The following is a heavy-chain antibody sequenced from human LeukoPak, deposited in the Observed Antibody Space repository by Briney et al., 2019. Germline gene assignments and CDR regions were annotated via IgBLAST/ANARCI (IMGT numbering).Heavy chain of an antibody. V-gene: IGHV1-18*01. CDR2: ISAYNGNT. CDR3: ARVGWSGSYYGY. CDR1: GYTFTIYG. J-gene: IGHJ4*02. D-gene: IGHD1-26*01. Sequence: ASVNVSFKASGYTFTIYGISWVRQAPGQGLEWMGWISAYNGNTNYAQKLQGRVTMTTDTSTSTAYMELRSLRSDDTAVYYCARVGWSGSYYGYWGQGTLVTVSS.